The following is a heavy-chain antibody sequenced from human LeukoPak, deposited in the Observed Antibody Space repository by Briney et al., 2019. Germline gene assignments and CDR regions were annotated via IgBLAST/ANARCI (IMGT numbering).Heavy chain of an antibody. CDR1: GFTFGDYA. D-gene: IGHD2-2*01. Sequence: PGGSLRLSCTASGFTFGDYAMSWVRQAPGKGLEWVGFIRSKAYGGTTEYAASVKGRFTISRDDSKSIAYLQMNSLKTEDTAVYYCTRVVNCSSTSCSYYYYYYMDVWGKGTTVTISS. V-gene: IGHV3-49*04. CDR2: IRSKAYGGTT. J-gene: IGHJ6*03. CDR3: TRVVNCSSTSCSYYYYYYMDV.